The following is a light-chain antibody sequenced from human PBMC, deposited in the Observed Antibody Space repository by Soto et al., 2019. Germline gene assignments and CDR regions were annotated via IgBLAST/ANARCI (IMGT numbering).Light chain of an antibody. V-gene: IGKV3-20*01. J-gene: IGKJ5*01. CDR1: QSVSSRY. CDR3: QHYGSSPIT. Sequence: IVLTKSPGTLSLSQGERATLSCRASQSVSSRYLAWYQQKPCQAPRPVIYGASSRATGIPDRFSGSGSGTDLTVTISRLEPEDFVVFYCQHYGSSPITVGQGTRLEIK. CDR2: GAS.